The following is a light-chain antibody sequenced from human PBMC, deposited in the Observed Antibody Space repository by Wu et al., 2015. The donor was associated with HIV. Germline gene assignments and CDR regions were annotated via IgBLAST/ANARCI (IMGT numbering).Light chain of an antibody. J-gene: IGKJ1*01. CDR2: GAS. V-gene: IGKV3-15*01. CDR3: HQYNNWPPWT. Sequence: EIVLTQSPASLSVSPGERVTLSCRASQSIVSDLAWYQVKPGQAPRLLIYGASTRATGVPARFSGSGSGTEFTLSISSMQSEDFAVYYCHQYNNWPPWTFGQGTKVE. CDR1: QSIVSD.